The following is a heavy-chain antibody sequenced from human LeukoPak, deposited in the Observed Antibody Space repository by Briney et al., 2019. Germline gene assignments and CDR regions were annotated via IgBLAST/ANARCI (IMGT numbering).Heavy chain of an antibody. J-gene: IGHJ3*02. D-gene: IGHD2-2*01. CDR2: ISAYNGNT. CDR3: ATDQPLLSIHDAFDI. V-gene: IGHV1-18*01. CDR1: GYTFISYG. Sequence: ASVKVSCKASGYTFISYGISWVRQAPGQGLEWMGWISAYNGNTNYAQKLQGRITMTTDTSTSTAYMELRSLRSDDTAVYYCATDQPLLSIHDAFDIWGQGTMATVSS.